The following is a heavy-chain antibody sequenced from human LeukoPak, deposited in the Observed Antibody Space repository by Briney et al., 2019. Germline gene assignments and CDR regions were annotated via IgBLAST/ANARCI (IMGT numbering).Heavy chain of an antibody. CDR1: GFTFSSYS. CDR2: ISSSSYI. Sequence: NPGGSLRLSCAASGFTFSSYSMNWVRQAPGKGLEWVSSISSSSYIYYADSVKGRFTISRDNAKNSLYLQMNSLRAEDTAVYYCARRIQGMAPYYFDYWGQGTLVTVSS. D-gene: IGHD5-24*01. J-gene: IGHJ4*02. CDR3: ARRIQGMAPYYFDY. V-gene: IGHV3-21*01.